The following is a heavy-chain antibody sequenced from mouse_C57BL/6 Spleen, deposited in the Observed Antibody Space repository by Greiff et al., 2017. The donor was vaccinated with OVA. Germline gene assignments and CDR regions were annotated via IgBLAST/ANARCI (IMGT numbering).Heavy chain of an antibody. D-gene: IGHD2-3*01. J-gene: IGHJ2*01. CDR2: IYPGSGST. CDR3: ARSTGWLLRGGSDY. CDR1: GYTFTSYW. V-gene: IGHV1-55*01. Sequence: VQLQQPGAELVKPGASVKMSCKASGYTFTSYWITWVKQRPGQGLEWIGDIYPGSGSTNYNEKFKSKATLTVDTSSSTAYMQLSSLTSEDSAVYYCARSTGWLLRGGSDYWGQGTTLTVSS.